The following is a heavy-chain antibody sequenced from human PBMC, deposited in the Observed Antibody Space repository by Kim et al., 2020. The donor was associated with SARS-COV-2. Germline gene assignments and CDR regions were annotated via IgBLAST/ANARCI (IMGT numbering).Heavy chain of an antibody. V-gene: IGHV4-39*01. Sequence: NPARKSRVTIAVDTSKTQFSLKRSSVAAADTAVYYCARRSGGWFRYFDYWGQGTLVTVSS. CDR3: ARRSGGWFRYFDY. J-gene: IGHJ4*02. D-gene: IGHD6-19*01.